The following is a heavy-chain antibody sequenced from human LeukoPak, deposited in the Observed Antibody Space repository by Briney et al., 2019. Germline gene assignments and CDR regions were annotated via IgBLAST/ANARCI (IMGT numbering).Heavy chain of an antibody. Sequence: GGSLRLSCAASGFTVSTNYMSWVRQAPGKGLEWVSVIYSGDSTYYADSVKGRFTISRDNSKNTLYLQMNSLRAEDTAVYYCARDRTARAGITMVRGLPTYYYYYAMDVWGQGTTVTVPS. V-gene: IGHV3-53*01. CDR2: IYSGDST. J-gene: IGHJ6*02. D-gene: IGHD3-10*01. CDR1: GFTVSTNY. CDR3: ARDRTARAGITMVRGLPTYYYYYAMDV.